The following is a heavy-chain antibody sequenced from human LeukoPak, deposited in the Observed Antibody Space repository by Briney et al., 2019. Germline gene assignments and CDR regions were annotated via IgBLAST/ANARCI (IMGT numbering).Heavy chain of an antibody. V-gene: IGHV3-23*01. CDR2: ISGSGGST. CDR1: GFTFSSYA. D-gene: IGHD3-22*01. CDR3: AKTYYYDSGGSHNLDY. J-gene: IGHJ4*02. Sequence: LAGGSLRLSCGASGFTFSSYAMSWVRQAPGKGLEWVSVISGSGGSTYYADSVKGRFTISRDNSKNTLYLQMNSLRAEDTAVYYCAKTYYYDSGGSHNLDYWGQGTLVTVSS.